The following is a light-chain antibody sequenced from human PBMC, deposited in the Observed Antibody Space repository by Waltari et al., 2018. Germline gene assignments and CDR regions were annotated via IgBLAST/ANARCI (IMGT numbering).Light chain of an antibody. J-gene: IGLJ3*02. Sequence: QSALAQPASVSGSPGQSITISCSGTSSDVGAYNLVSWYQHHPGKAPKLTIFEVSARPSGISHRFSGSRSGSTASLTIAGLQAEDEADYYCCSYAGGATVLCGGGTKLTVL. CDR1: SSDVGAYNL. CDR3: CSYAGGATVL. CDR2: EVS. V-gene: IGLV2-23*02.